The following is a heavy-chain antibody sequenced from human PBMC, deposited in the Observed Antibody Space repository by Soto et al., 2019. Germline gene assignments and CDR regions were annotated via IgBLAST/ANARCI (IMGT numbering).Heavy chain of an antibody. Sequence: QVHLVESGGGVVQPGRSLRLSCAASGFTFNTYGMHWVRQAPGKGLEWVTAISQDGDNKYYADSVKGRFTVSRDNSKSMVFLQMNGLRAEDTAVYYCGVFGVIREGFDPWGQGTLGTVSS. V-gene: IGHV3-30*03. CDR3: GVFGVIREGFDP. J-gene: IGHJ5*02. CDR1: GFTFNTYG. D-gene: IGHD3-3*01. CDR2: ISQDGDNK.